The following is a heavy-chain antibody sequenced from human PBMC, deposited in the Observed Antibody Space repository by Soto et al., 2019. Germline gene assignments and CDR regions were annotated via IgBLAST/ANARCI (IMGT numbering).Heavy chain of an antibody. D-gene: IGHD5-12*01. V-gene: IGHV3-9*01. CDR2: ISWNSGSI. J-gene: IGHJ4*02. CDR3: AKDSGYDSWNYFDY. CDR1: GFTFDDYA. Sequence: DVQLVESGGGLVQPGRSLRLSCAASGFTFDDYAMHWVRQAPGKGLEWVSGISWNSGSIGYADSVKGRFTISRDNAKNSLYLQMNSLRAEDTALYYCAKDSGYDSWNYFDYWGQGTLVTVSS.